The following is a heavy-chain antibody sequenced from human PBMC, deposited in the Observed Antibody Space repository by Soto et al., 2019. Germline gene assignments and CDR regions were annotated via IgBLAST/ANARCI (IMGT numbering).Heavy chain of an antibody. J-gene: IGHJ6*02. Sequence: SETLSLTCAVYCGSFSGYYWSWIRQPPGKGLEWIGEINHSGSTNYNPSLKSRVTISVDTSKNQFSLKLSSVTAADTAVYYCARGHWQGGSSWYHYYYYYGMDVWGQGTTVTVSS. CDR2: INHSGST. V-gene: IGHV4-34*01. CDR1: CGSFSGYY. D-gene: IGHD6-13*01. CDR3: ARGHWQGGSSWYHYYYYYGMDV.